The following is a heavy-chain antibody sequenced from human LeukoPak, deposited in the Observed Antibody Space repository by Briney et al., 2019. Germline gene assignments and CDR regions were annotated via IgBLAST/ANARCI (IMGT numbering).Heavy chain of an antibody. CDR2: IKQDGSEK. CDR1: GFTFSSYW. V-gene: IGHV3-7*01. D-gene: IGHD6-13*01. CDR3: ARVYRSSSGYCFDF. J-gene: IGHJ4*02. Sequence: GGSLRPSCAASGFTFSSYWMSWVRQAPGKGLEWVANIKQDGSEKYYVDSVKGRFTDSRDNAKNSLYLQMNSLRAEDTAVYYCARVYRSSSGYCFDFWGQGTLVTVSS.